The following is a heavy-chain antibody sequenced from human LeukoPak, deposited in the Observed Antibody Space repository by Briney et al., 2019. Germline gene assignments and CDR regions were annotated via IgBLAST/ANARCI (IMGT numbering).Heavy chain of an antibody. CDR1: GDSISNGVKY. J-gene: IGHJ4*02. V-gene: IGHV4-31*03. Sequence: SETLSLTCTVSGDSISNGVKYWSWIRQHPGRGLEWIGYIYHSGRSYYNPSLKSRITMSVDTSKNQFSLNLGSVTAADTAVYYCARDQVECTGGTCQSRVGFDFWGQGTLVTVSS. CDR2: IYHSGRS. D-gene: IGHD2-8*02. CDR3: ARDQVECTGGTCQSRVGFDF.